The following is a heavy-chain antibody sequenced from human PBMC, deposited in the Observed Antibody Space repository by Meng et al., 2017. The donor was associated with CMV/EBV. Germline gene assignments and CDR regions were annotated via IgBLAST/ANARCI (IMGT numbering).Heavy chain of an antibody. V-gene: IGHV1-2*02. CDR2: INPNSGGT. CDR1: GYTFTGHY. Sequence: ASVKVSCKASGYTFTGHYMPWVRQAPGQGLEWMGWINPNSGGTNYAQKFQGRVTMTRDTSISTAYMELSRLRSDDTAVYYCARDRGRCSSTSKPCRSLGYFDYWGQGTLVTVSS. CDR3: ARDRGRCSSTSKPCRSLGYFDY. J-gene: IGHJ4*02. D-gene: IGHD2-2*01.